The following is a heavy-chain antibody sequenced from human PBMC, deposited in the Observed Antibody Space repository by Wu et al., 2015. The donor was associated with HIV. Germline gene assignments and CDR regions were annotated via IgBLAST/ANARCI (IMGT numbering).Heavy chain of an antibody. Sequence: QVQLVQSGAEVKKPGSSVKVSCKASGGTFSSYAISWVRQAPGQGLEWVGGISPIFGTTNYPQKFLGRVTITADVSTSTAYMELSSLRSDDTAVYYCARDVSRTRIYFYYMDVWGRGTTITVSS. V-gene: IGHV1-69*12. J-gene: IGHJ6*03. D-gene: IGHD1/OR15-1a*01. CDR1: GGTFSSYA. CDR3: ARDVSRTRIYFYYMDV. CDR2: ISPIFGTT.